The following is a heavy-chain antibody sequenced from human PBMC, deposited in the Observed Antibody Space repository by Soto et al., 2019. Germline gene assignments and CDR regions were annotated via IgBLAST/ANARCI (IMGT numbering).Heavy chain of an antibody. CDR2: IYYSGST. CDR1: GGSISSGGYY. Sequence: SETLSLTCTVSGGSISSGGYYWSWIRQHPGKGLEWIGYIYYSGSTYYNPSLKSRVTISVDTSKNQFSLKLSSVTAADTAVYYCANLRSVRGSIGAFDIWGQGTMVTVSS. V-gene: IGHV4-31*03. J-gene: IGHJ3*02. D-gene: IGHD3-10*01. CDR3: ANLRSVRGSIGAFDI.